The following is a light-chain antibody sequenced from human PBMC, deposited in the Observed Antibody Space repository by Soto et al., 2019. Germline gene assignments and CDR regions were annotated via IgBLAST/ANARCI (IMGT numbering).Light chain of an antibody. J-gene: IGKJ1*01. Sequence: DIQMTQSPSSLSASVGDRVTITCRASQSIRSTYLNWYQQKPGKAPNLLIYAASSLQGGVPSRFSGSGSGTDFTLTITSLHPEDFATYICQQSYSTPWTFGQGTKVDIK. CDR3: QQSYSTPWT. CDR2: AAS. CDR1: QSIRSTY. V-gene: IGKV1-39*01.